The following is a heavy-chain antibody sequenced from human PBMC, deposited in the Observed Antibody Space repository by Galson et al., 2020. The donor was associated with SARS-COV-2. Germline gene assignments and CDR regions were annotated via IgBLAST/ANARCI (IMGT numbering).Heavy chain of an antibody. V-gene: IGHV4-39*07. CDR1: GGSISSSRYY. CDR3: ARARQLGYCTNGVCYTHSIYFDY. D-gene: IGHD2-8*01. CDR2: IYHSGST. J-gene: IGHJ4*02. Sequence: SEPLYLSCTVSGGSISSSRYYWGWIRQHPGKGLEWIGSIYHSGSTYYNPSLKSRVTISVDTSKNQFSLKLSSVTAADTAVYYCARARQLGYCTNGVCYTHSIYFDYWGQGTLVTVSS.